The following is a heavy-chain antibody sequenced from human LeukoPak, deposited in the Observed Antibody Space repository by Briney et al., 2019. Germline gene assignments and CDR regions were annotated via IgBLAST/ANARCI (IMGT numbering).Heavy chain of an antibody. CDR2: IWYDGSNK. CDR3: ARQGGTGTTFLPFDY. V-gene: IGHV3-33*01. Sequence: GGSLRLSCAASGFIFSSFGMHWVRQAPGKGLEWVAVIWYDGSNKYYADSVKGRFTVSRDKSKNTLYVQMNSLRAEDTAVYYCARQGGTGTTFLPFDYWGQGTLVTVSS. D-gene: IGHD1-1*01. CDR1: GFIFSSFG. J-gene: IGHJ4*02.